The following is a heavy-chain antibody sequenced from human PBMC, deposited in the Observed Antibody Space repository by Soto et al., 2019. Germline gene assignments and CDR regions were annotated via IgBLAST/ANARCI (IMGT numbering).Heavy chain of an antibody. V-gene: IGHV3-23*01. CDR1: GFTFSSYA. Sequence: GGSLRLSCAASGFTFSSYAMSWVRQTPGKGLEWVSTLSGSGGTTYYADSVKGQFTISRDNSKSTLYLQMNSLRAEDTAVYYCAKLLYHYDSSGFTADYWGQGTQVTVSS. J-gene: IGHJ4*02. CDR3: AKLLYHYDSSGFTADY. D-gene: IGHD3-22*01. CDR2: LSGSGGTT.